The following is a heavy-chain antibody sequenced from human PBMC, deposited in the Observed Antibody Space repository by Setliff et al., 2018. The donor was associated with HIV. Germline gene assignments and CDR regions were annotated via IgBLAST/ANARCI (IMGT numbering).Heavy chain of an antibody. CDR1: NYTLINYG. V-gene: IGHV1-18*01. J-gene: IGHJ5*02. Sequence: ASVKVSCKASNYTLINYGVSWVRQAPGQGLEWMGWIGSYSGYTIYAQKFQDRLTMTTDTSTTTASMELRSLRSDATAVYYCVRGHCNSDKCWYTWFDPWGQGTLVPVSS. D-gene: IGHD2-2*01. CDR3: VRGHCNSDKCWYTWFDP. CDR2: IGSYSGYT.